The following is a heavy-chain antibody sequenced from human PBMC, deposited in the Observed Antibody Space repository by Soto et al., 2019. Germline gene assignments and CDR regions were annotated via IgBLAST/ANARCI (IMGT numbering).Heavy chain of an antibody. CDR3: ARGLILWFGELSRRGGYYYYMDV. Sequence: QVQLQQWGAGLLKPSETLSLTCAVYGGSFSGYQWSWIRQTPGKGLEWIGEINDSGNINYNPSLKSRVTIFLDTPKKQISQKLSSVTAADTAVYYCARGLILWFGELSRRGGYYYYMDVWGKGDHGHRLL. J-gene: IGHJ6*03. CDR2: INDSGNI. D-gene: IGHD3-10*01. CDR1: GGSFSGYQ. V-gene: IGHV4-34*01.